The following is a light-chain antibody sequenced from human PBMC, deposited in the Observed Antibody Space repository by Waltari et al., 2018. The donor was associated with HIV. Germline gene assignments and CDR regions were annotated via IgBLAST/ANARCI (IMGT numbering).Light chain of an antibody. Sequence: EIVMTQSPATLSVSPGERATLSCRASESVNNNMAWYQEKPGQAPRLLIYGASTRAKGVPARFSGSGSGPEFTLTISSLQSEDLAIYYCQDYNNWPITFGQGTRLEIK. CDR3: QDYNNWPIT. CDR1: ESVNNN. J-gene: IGKJ5*01. V-gene: IGKV3-15*01. CDR2: GAS.